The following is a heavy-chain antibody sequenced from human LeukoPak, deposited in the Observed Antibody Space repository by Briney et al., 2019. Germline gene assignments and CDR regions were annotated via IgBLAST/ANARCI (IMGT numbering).Heavy chain of an antibody. CDR3: ATTYSSDYYYYGMDV. CDR1: GSSFTNYW. Sequence: LGASLKTSCEGSGSSFTNYWIGWVRQMPGKGLEWMGIIYPGDSDTRYSTSFQGQVTISADKSISTAYLQWSSLKASDTAMYYCATTYSSDYYYYGMDVWGQGTTVTVSS. CDR2: IYPGDSDT. V-gene: IGHV5-51*01. D-gene: IGHD6-19*01. J-gene: IGHJ6*02.